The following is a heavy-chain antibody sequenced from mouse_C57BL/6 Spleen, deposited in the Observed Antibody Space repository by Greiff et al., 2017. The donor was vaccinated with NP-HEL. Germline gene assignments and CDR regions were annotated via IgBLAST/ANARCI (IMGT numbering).Heavy chain of an antibody. CDR2: IYPGDGDT. J-gene: IGHJ4*01. CDR3: ARGEALMDY. V-gene: IGHV1-82*01. CDR1: GYAFSSSW. Sequence: VQLQQSGPELVKPGASVKISCKASGYAFSSSWMNWVKQRPGKGLEWIGRIYPGDGDTNYNGKFKGKATLTADKSSSTAYMQLSSLTSEDSAVYFCARGEALMDYWGQGTSVTVSS.